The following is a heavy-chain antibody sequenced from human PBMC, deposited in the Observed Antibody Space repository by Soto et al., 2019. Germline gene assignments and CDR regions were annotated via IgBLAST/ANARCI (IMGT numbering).Heavy chain of an antibody. CDR2: ISAYNGNT. V-gene: IGHV1-18*01. Sequence: QVQLVQSGAEVKKPGASVKVSCKASGYTFTNYAITWVRQAPGQGLEWMGWISAYNGNTNYAQKLQGRVTMTTDTSTSTAYMGLRSLRSDATAVYYCARGTTVVVPAAMEDWFDPWGQGTLVTVSS. J-gene: IGHJ5*02. CDR1: GYTFTNYA. D-gene: IGHD2-2*01. CDR3: ARGTTVVVPAAMEDWFDP.